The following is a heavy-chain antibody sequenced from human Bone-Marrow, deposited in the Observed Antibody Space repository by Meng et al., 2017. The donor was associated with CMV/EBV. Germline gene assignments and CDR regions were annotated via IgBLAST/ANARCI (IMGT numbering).Heavy chain of an antibody. J-gene: IGHJ4*02. D-gene: IGHD1-26*01. CDR3: ARGDGSGSYFRYYFDY. CDR1: GGTFSSYA. CDR2: IIPIFGTA. V-gene: IGHV1-69*05. Sequence: GGTFSSYAISWVRQAPGQGLEWMGGIIPIFGTADYAQKFQGRVTITTDESTSTAYMELSSLRSEDTAVYYCARGDGSGSYFRYYFDYWGQGTLVTVSS.